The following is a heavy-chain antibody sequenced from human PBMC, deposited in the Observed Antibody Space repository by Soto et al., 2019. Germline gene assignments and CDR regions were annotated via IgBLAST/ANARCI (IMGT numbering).Heavy chain of an antibody. Sequence: GGSLRLSCAASGFTFSSYAMSWVRQAPGKGLEWVSAISGSGGSTYYADSVKGRFTISRDNSKNTLYLQMNSLRAEDTAVYYCAEIAAPPRLYYYYYYGMDVWGQGTTVTVSS. D-gene: IGHD6-6*01. CDR3: AEIAAPPRLYYYYYYGMDV. CDR1: GFTFSSYA. J-gene: IGHJ6*02. CDR2: ISGSGGST. V-gene: IGHV3-23*01.